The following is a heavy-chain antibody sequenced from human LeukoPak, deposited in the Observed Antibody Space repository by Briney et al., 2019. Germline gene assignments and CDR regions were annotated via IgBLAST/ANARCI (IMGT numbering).Heavy chain of an antibody. CDR3: AKSMIVVVITPSFDY. CDR2: IWYDGSNK. V-gene: IGHV3-33*06. Sequence: GRSLRLSCAASGFTFSSYGMHWVRQAPGKGLEWVAVIWYDGSNKYYADSVKGRFTISRDNSKNTLYLQMNSLRAEDTAVYYCAKSMIVVVITPSFDYWGQGTLVTVSS. D-gene: IGHD3-22*01. CDR1: GFTFSSYG. J-gene: IGHJ4*02.